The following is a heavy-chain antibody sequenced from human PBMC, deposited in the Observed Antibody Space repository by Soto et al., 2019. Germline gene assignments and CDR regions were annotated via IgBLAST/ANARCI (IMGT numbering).Heavy chain of an antibody. Sequence: QVQLVQSGAEVKKPGSSVKVSCKASGGTFSSYAISWVRQAPGQGLEWMGGIIPIFGTANYAQKFQGRVTITAAESTSTAYMELSSLRSEDTAVYYCARSITIFGVVSYYYYGMDVWGQGTTVTVSS. V-gene: IGHV1-69*01. CDR2: IIPIFGTA. D-gene: IGHD3-3*01. CDR1: GGTFSSYA. J-gene: IGHJ6*02. CDR3: ARSITIFGVVSYYYYGMDV.